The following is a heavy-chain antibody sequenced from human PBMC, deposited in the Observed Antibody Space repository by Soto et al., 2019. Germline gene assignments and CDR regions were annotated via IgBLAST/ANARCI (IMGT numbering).Heavy chain of an antibody. Sequence: NPSETLSLTCTVSGGSISSYYWSWIRQPPGKGLEWIGYIYYSGSTNYNPSLKSRVTISVDTSKNQFSLKLSSVTAADTAVYYCARAAEWLVRQGSGAFDIWGQGTMVTVSS. CDR2: IYYSGST. CDR3: ARAAEWLVRQGSGAFDI. V-gene: IGHV4-59*08. D-gene: IGHD6-19*01. CDR1: GGSISSYY. J-gene: IGHJ3*02.